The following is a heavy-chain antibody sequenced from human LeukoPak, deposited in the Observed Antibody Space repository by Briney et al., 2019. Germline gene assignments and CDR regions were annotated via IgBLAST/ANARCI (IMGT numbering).Heavy chain of an antibody. CDR1: GGSFSGYY. Sequence: SETLSLTCAVYGGSFSGYYWSWIRQPPGKGLEWIGEINHSGSTNYNPSLKSRVTISVDTSKNQFSLKLSSVTAADTAVHYCARPRIVGAPGYFQHWGQGTLVTVSS. D-gene: IGHD1-26*01. CDR2: INHSGST. J-gene: IGHJ1*01. V-gene: IGHV4-34*01. CDR3: ARPRIVGAPGYFQH.